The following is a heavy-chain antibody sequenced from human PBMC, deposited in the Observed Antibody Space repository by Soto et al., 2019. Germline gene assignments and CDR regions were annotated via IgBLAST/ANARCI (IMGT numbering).Heavy chain of an antibody. CDR2: IYYSGST. CDR3: ARGPVGDGNSFAY. D-gene: IGHD1-26*01. Sequence: QLQLQESGPGLVKPSETLSLTCTVSGGSISSSSYYWGWIRQPPGKGLEWIGSIYYSGSTYYNPSLRSRVTIAEDTSKNQFSLKLSSVTAEDTAVYYCARGPVGDGNSFAYWGQGTLVTVSS. V-gene: IGHV4-39*01. CDR1: GGSISSSSYY. J-gene: IGHJ4*02.